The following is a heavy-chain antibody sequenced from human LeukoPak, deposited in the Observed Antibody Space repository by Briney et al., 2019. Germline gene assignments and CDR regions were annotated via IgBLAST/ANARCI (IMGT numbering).Heavy chain of an antibody. D-gene: IGHD3-10*01. CDR3: AKDAMVRGVIVNPSYFDY. J-gene: IGHJ4*02. CDR1: GFTFDDYA. CDR2: ISWDSGSI. V-gene: IGHV3-9*01. Sequence: GGSLRLSCAASGFTFDDYAMHWVRQAPGKGLEWVSGISWDSGSIGYADSVKGRFTISRDNAKNSLYLQMNSLRAEDTALYYCAKDAMVRGVIVNPSYFDYWGQGTLVTVSS.